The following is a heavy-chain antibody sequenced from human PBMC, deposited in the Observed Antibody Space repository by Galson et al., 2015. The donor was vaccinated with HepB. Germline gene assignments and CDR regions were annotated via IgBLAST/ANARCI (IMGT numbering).Heavy chain of an antibody. CDR1: GFTFSSYS. CDR3: ARERAYTVTTFDY. CDR2: ISSSSSYI. V-gene: IGHV3-21*01. Sequence: SLRLSCAASGFTFSSYSMNWVRQAPGKGLEWVSSISSSSSYIYYADSVKGRFTISRDNAKNSLYLQMNSLRAEDTAVYYCARERAYTVTTFDYWGQGTLVTVSS. J-gene: IGHJ4*02. D-gene: IGHD4-17*01.